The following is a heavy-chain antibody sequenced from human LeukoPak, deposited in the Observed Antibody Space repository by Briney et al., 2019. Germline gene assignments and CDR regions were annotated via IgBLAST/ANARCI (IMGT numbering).Heavy chain of an antibody. V-gene: IGHV1-69*13. CDR1: GGTFSSYA. D-gene: IGHD7-27*01. CDR3: AREAELGTYFDY. J-gene: IGHJ4*02. Sequence: ASVKVSCKASGGTFSSYAISWVRQAPGQGLEWMGGIIPIFGTANYAQKFQGRVTITADESTSTAYMELSSLRSEDTAVYYCAREAELGTYFDYWGRGTLVTVSS. CDR2: IIPIFGTA.